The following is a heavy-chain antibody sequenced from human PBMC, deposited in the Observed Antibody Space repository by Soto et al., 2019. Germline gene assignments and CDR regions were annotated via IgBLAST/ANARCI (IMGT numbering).Heavy chain of an antibody. CDR3: ARVGGLMIEDGMDV. D-gene: IGHD3-22*01. CDR2: ISSSSSTI. CDR1: GFAFSSYS. Sequence: GGSLRLSCAASGFAFSSYSMNWVRQAPGKGLEWVSYISSSSSTIYYADSVKGRFTISRDNAKNSLYLQMNSLRDEDTAVYYCARVGGLMIEDGMDVWGQGTTVTVSS. V-gene: IGHV3-48*02. J-gene: IGHJ6*02.